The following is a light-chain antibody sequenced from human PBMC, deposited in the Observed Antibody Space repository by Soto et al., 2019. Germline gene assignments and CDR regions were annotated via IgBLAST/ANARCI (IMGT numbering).Light chain of an antibody. CDR2: WAS. V-gene: IGKV4-1*01. Sequence: DIVMTQSPDSLAVSLGERATINCKSSQSVLYSSNNKNYLAWYQQKPGQPPKLLIYWASTRESGVPDRFSGSGSGTDFTLSISSLQAEDVAFYYCQQYDSSPLTFGPGTKVDIK. J-gene: IGKJ3*01. CDR1: QSVLYSSNNKNY. CDR3: QQYDSSPLT.